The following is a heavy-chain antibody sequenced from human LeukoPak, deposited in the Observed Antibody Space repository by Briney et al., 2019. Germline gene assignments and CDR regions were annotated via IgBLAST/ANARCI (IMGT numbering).Heavy chain of an antibody. CDR3: TRDTTPYY. CDR1: GFTFGNYA. CDR2: IRSKAYGGTT. Sequence: PGRSLRLSCTASGFTFGNYAMTWVRQAPGKGLEWVGFIRSKAYGGTTEYAASVKGRFTISRDDSNSIAYLQVNSLKIEDTAVYYCTRDTTPYYWGQGTLVTVSS. V-gene: IGHV3-49*04. J-gene: IGHJ4*02. D-gene: IGHD2-15*01.